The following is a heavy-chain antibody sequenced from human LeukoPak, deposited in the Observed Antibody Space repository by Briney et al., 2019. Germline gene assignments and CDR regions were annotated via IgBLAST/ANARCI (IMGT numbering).Heavy chain of an antibody. V-gene: IGHV3-21*01. J-gene: IGHJ4*02. Sequence: GGSLRLSCAASGFTFSSYSMNWVRQAPGKGLEWVSSISSSSSYIYYADSVKGRFTISRDNAKNSVYLQMNSLRVEDTAVYYCARDGHWEVTRGHYFDYWGQGTLVTVSS. CDR3: ARDGHWEVTRGHYFDY. CDR2: ISSSSSYI. CDR1: GFTFSSYS. D-gene: IGHD4-11*01.